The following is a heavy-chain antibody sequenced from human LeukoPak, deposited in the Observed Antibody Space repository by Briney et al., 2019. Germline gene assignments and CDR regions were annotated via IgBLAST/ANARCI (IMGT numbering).Heavy chain of an antibody. J-gene: IGHJ4*02. CDR1: GFIVGSIH. V-gene: IGHV3-66*01. CDR3: ARASQWLAFDY. Sequence: PGGSVRLSCVVSGFIVGSIHMAWVRQAPGKGLEWVSVIYNGDNTYYADSVRGRFTISRDNSKNTLYLQMNSLRVEDTAVYYCARASQWLAFDYWGQGTLVTVSS. CDR2: IYNGDNT. D-gene: IGHD6-19*01.